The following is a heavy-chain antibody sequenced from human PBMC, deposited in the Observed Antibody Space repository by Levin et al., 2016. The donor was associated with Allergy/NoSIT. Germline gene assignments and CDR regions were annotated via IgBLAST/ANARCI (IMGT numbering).Heavy chain of an antibody. D-gene: IGHD2-8*01. J-gene: IGHJ4*02. CDR3: ARGGPGNVIDY. CDR1: GFTFSSYA. CDR2: IRGSGDST. Sequence: GESLKISCATSGFTFSSYAMTWVRQAPGKGLEWVAAIRGSGDSTYYADSVKGRFTISRDNSKNTLYLQMNGLRAEDTAVYYCARGGPGNVIDYWGQGTPVTVSS. V-gene: IGHV3-23*01.